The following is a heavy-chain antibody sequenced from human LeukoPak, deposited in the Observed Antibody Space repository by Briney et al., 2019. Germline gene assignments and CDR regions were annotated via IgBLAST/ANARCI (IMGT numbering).Heavy chain of an antibody. Sequence: GGSLRLSCAASGFTFSSYGMSWVRLAPGKGLEWVSTFSGTSSTSYVDAVKGRVTISRDNSKNTLYLQLNSLRAEDTAVYYCAKLKQWQPQRYFFEYWGQGALVTVAS. CDR3: AKLKQWQPQRYFFEY. D-gene: IGHD6-19*01. J-gene: IGHJ4*02. CDR1: GFTFSSYG. V-gene: IGHV3-23*01. CDR2: FSGTSST.